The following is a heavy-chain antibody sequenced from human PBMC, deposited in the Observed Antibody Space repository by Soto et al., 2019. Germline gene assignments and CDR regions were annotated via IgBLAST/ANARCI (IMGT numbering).Heavy chain of an antibody. D-gene: IGHD5-12*01. V-gene: IGHV1-2*02. J-gene: IGHJ4*02. Sequence: ASVNVSCKASGYTFTGHYIHWLRQAPGQGPEWMGEIGPESGATRYAQKFQGRVTMTMDMSITTVYMELSNLSPDDTAVYYCGRGRSGQIVVFYWGQGTPVTVSS. CDR2: IGPESGAT. CDR3: GRGRSGQIVVFY. CDR1: GYTFTGHY.